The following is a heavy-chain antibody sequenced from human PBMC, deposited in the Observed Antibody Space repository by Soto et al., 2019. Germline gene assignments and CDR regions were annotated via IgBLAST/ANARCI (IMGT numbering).Heavy chain of an antibody. Sequence: GASVKVSCKASGYTFTSYYTHWVRQAPGQGLEWMGIINPSGGSTSYAQKFQGRVTMTRDTSTSTVYMELSSLRSEDTAVYYCAREGVGSYYDFWSGYSDVWGKGTTVTVSS. D-gene: IGHD3-3*01. J-gene: IGHJ6*04. V-gene: IGHV1-46*03. CDR1: GYTFTSYY. CDR3: AREGVGSYYDFWSGYSDV. CDR2: INPSGGST.